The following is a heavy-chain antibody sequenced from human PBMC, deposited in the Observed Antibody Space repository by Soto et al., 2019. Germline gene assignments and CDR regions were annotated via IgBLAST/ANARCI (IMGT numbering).Heavy chain of an antibody. CDR2: INPSGDGT. CDR3: ATVALGYDYADV. CDR1: GYTFNAFY. V-gene: IGHV1-46*02. Sequence: ASVKVSCKAFGYTFNAFYMHWVRQAPGQGLEWMGVINPSGDGTSYAQKFQGRVTMTRDTSTSTVYMELSSLRSEDTAVYCCATVALGYDYADVWGQGTTVTVSS. J-gene: IGHJ6*02. D-gene: IGHD4-17*01.